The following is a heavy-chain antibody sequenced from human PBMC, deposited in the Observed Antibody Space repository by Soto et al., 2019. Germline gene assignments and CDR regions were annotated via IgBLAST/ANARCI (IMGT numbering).Heavy chain of an antibody. Sequence: PGGSLRLSCAASGFTFSNAWMSWVRQAPGKGLEWVGRIKSKTDGGTTDYAAPVKGRFTISRDDSKNTLYLQMNSLKTEDTAVYYCVRRGCSSTSCYDYWGQGTLVPVSS. CDR1: GFTFSNAW. D-gene: IGHD2-2*01. CDR2: IKSKTDGGTT. V-gene: IGHV3-15*01. CDR3: VRRGCSSTSCYDY. J-gene: IGHJ4*02.